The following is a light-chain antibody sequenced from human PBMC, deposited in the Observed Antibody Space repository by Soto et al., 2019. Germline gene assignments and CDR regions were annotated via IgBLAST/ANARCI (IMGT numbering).Light chain of an antibody. V-gene: IGKV3-15*01. CDR3: QQYNNWPRGLT. CDR1: QSVSSS. Sequence: EIVMSQSPATLSVSPGERATLSCRASQSVSSSLAWYQQKPGQAPRLLIYGASTRATGIPARLSGSGSGTEFTLTISSLLSEDFGVYYCQQYNNWPRGLTFGGGTKVEIK. CDR2: GAS. J-gene: IGKJ4*01.